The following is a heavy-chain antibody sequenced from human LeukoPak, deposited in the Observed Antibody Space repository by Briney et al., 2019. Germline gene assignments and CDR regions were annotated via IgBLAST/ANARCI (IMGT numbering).Heavy chain of an antibody. V-gene: IGHV3-21*01. CDR3: VRDLMAMGATTAYLHQ. J-gene: IGHJ1*01. D-gene: IGHD1-26*01. CDR2: ISRSSRHL. CDR1: GFTFRDYS. Sequence: GGSLTLSCAASGFTFRDYSMNWVRQAPGKGLDWVSSISRSSRHLYYGGSVKGRFSISRVGAKKPLHLQMNSLRAEDTAVYYRVRDLMAMGATTAYLHQWGQGTLVTVSS.